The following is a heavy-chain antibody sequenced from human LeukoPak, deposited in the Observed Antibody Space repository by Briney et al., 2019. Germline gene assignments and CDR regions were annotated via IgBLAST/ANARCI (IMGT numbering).Heavy chain of an antibody. CDR1: GFTFSSYW. V-gene: IGHV3-7*01. Sequence: GGSLRLSCAASGFTFSSYWMSWVRQAPGKGLEWVANIKQDGSEKYYVDSVKGRFTISRDNAKNPLYLQMNSLRAEDTAVYYCARVSTPMTTSSYNWFDPWGQGTLVTVSS. CDR2: IKQDGSEK. CDR3: ARVSTPMTTSSYNWFDP. D-gene: IGHD4-11*01. J-gene: IGHJ5*02.